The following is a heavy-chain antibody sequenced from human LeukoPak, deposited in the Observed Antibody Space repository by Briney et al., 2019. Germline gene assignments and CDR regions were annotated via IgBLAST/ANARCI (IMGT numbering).Heavy chain of an antibody. V-gene: IGHV3-7*01. J-gene: IGHJ4*02. D-gene: IGHD1-26*01. CDR1: GFTFSIYW. CDR3: AREGLWATGFDY. CDR2: IKQDGSEK. Sequence: GGSLRLSCAASGFTFSIYWMSWVRQAPGKGLEWVDNIKQDGSEKYYVDSVKGRFTTSRDNAKISLYLQMNSLRAEDTAVYYCAREGLWATGFDYWGQGALVTVSS.